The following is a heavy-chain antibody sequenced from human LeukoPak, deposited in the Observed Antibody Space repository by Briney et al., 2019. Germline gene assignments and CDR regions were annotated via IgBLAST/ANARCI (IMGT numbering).Heavy chain of an antibody. V-gene: IGHV3-7*01. CDR1: GFTFSSNW. J-gene: IGHJ5*02. CDR3: VRGWSWFDP. D-gene: IGHD2-15*01. Sequence: PGGSPRLSCAASGFTFSSNWKSWVRQAPQKGPKRVANIKQDGSEKYYVDSVKGRFTISRDNAKNSLYLQMNSLRAEDTAVYYCVRGWSWFDPWGQGTLVTVSS. CDR2: IKQDGSEK.